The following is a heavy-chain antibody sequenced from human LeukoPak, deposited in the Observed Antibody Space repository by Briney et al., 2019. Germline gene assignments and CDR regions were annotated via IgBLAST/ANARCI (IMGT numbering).Heavy chain of an antibody. J-gene: IGHJ3*02. Sequence: GGSLRLSCAASGFTFSGYSMNWVRQAPGKGLEWVSYISSSSSTIYYADSVKGRFTISRDNAKNSLYLQMNSLRAEDTAVYYCARDFAGTTIGAFDIWGQGTMVTVSS. CDR3: ARDFAGTTIGAFDI. CDR1: GFTFSGYS. CDR2: ISSSSSTI. V-gene: IGHV3-48*01. D-gene: IGHD1-1*01.